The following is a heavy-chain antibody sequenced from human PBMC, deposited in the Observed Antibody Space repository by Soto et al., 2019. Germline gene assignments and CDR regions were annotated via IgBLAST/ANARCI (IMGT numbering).Heavy chain of an antibody. V-gene: IGHV3-48*03. J-gene: IGHJ4*02. CDR2: INNRGSTI. CDR3: ARDPIHCSGGSCYSGRFDY. D-gene: IGHD2-15*01. CDR1: GFTFSSFE. Sequence: GGSLRLSCAASGFTFSSFEMNWVRQAPGKGLERVSYINNRGSTIYYADSVKGRFTISRDNAKNSLYLQMNSLRAEDTAVYYCARDPIHCSGGSCYSGRFDYWGQGTLVTVSS.